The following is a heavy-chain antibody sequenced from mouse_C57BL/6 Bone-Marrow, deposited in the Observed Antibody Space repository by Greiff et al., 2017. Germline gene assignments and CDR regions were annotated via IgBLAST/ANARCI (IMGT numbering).Heavy chain of an antibody. CDR2: IHPNSGST. CDR3: ARKVTIYFDY. D-gene: IGHD2-2*01. CDR1: GYTFTSYW. V-gene: IGHV1-64*01. Sequence: QVQLQQPGAELVKPGASVTLSCKASGYTFTSYWMHWVKQRPGQGLEWIGMIHPNSGSTNYNEKFKSKATLTVDKSSSTAYMQLSSLTSEDSAVYYCARKVTIYFDYWGQGTTLTVSS. J-gene: IGHJ2*01.